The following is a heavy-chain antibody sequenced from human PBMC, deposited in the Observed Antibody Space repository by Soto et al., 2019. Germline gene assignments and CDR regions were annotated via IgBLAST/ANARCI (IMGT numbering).Heavy chain of an antibody. CDR1: GYTFTSYY. D-gene: IGHD4-17*01. V-gene: IGHV1-46*03. CDR2: INPSGGST. CDR3: ARDFGDYGDYGVEYFQH. Sequence: ASVKVSCKASGYTFTSYYMHWVRQAPGQGLEWMGIINPSGGSTSYAQKFQGRVTMTRDTSTSTVYMELSSLRSEDTAVYYCARDFGDYGDYGVEYFQHWCQGTLVTVSS. J-gene: IGHJ1*01.